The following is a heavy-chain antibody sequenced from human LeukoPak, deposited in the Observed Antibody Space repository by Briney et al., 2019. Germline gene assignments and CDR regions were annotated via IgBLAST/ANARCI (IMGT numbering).Heavy chain of an antibody. CDR3: ARRTYYYGSGSPGRAFDP. Sequence: GGSLRLSCAASGFTFSDYYMSWIRQAPGKGLEWVSCISSSGSTIYYADSVKGRFTISRDNAKNSLYLQMNSLRAEDTAVYYCARRTYYYGSGSPGRAFDPWGQGTLVTVSS. D-gene: IGHD3-10*01. CDR1: GFTFSDYY. V-gene: IGHV3-11*01. J-gene: IGHJ5*02. CDR2: ISSSGSTI.